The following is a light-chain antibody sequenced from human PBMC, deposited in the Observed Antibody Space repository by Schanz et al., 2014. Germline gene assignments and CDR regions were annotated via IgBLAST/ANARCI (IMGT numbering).Light chain of an antibody. CDR2: DAS. Sequence: EIVMTQSPATLSVSPGERATLSCRASQSVSSSYLAWYQQKPGQAPRLLIYDASNRATGIPARFSGSGSGTDFTLTISSLEPEDFAVYYCQQYGSSLMYTFGQGTKLEIK. CDR1: QSVSSSY. CDR3: QQYGSSLMYT. J-gene: IGKJ2*01. V-gene: IGKV3-20*01.